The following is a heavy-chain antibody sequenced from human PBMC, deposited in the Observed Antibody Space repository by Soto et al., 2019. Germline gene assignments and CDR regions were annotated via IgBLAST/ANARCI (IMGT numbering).Heavy chain of an antibody. CDR1: GYTFTGYY. D-gene: IGHD1-26*01. CDR2: ISPKSGGT. CDR3: GRGRSGDLVVFY. Sequence: QVQLVQSGAEVKESGASVKVSCKASGYTFTGYYIHWVRQAPGQGLEWVGEISPKSGGTRYAQKFQGRGTVTKDTSITTGYMELSNLSPGDTAVYYCGRGRSGDLVVFYWGQGTLVTVPS. J-gene: IGHJ4*02. V-gene: IGHV1-2*02.